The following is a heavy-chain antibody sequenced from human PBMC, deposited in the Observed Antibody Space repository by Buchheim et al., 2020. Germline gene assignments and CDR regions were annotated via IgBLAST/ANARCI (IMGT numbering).Heavy chain of an antibody. Sequence: QVQVVQSGAEVKKPGASVKVSCKASGYTFTDYYMHWVRQAPGQGLEWMGWINPNSGGTNYEQKFQGRVTMTRDTSITTAYMGLSGLTSGDTAVYYCARDRVSSGSGYSYFDYWGQGTL. CDR1: GYTFTDYY. D-gene: IGHD6-19*01. J-gene: IGHJ4*02. CDR2: INPNSGGT. CDR3: ARDRVSSGSGYSYFDY. V-gene: IGHV1-2*02.